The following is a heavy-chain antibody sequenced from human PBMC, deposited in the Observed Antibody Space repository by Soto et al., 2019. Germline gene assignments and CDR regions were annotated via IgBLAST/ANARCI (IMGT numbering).Heavy chain of an antibody. J-gene: IGHJ5*02. D-gene: IGHD1-7*01. CDR3: ARGGQYNWNYGWFDP. CDR2: IYHSGRT. CDR1: GYSITSGYY. V-gene: IGHV4-38-2*01. Sequence: PSETLSLTCAVSGYSITSGYYWAWIRQPPGKGLEWIGSIYHSGRTYYNPALKSRVAISVDTSKNQFSLRLSSVTAADTAVYYCARGGQYNWNYGWFDPWGQGTLVTVSS.